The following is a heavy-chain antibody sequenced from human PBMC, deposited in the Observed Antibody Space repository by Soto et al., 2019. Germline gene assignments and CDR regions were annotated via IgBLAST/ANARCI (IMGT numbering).Heavy chain of an antibody. CDR1: GGSFSGYY. CDR2: INHSGST. Sequence: SETLSLTCAVYGGSFSGYYWSWIRQPPGKGLEWIGEINHSGSTNYNPSLKSRVTISVDTSKNQFSLKLSFVTAADTAVYYCARGTTTIAAAGTNEGYYFDYWGQGTLVTVSS. CDR3: ARGTTTIAAAGTNEGYYFDY. J-gene: IGHJ4*02. V-gene: IGHV4-34*01. D-gene: IGHD6-13*01.